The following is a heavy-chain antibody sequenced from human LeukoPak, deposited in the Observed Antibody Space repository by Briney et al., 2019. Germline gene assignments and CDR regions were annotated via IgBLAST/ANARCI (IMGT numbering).Heavy chain of an antibody. D-gene: IGHD3-10*01. CDR1: GGSISRSSYY. CDR3: ARLENYGSGIYYYYGMDV. Sequence: SETLSLTCTVSGGSISRSSYYWGWIRQPPGKGLEWIGSIYYSGSTYYNPSLKSRVTISVDTSKNQFSLKLSSVTAADTAVYYCARLENYGSGIYYYYGMDVWGQGTTVTVSS. V-gene: IGHV4-39*01. CDR2: IYYSGST. J-gene: IGHJ6*02.